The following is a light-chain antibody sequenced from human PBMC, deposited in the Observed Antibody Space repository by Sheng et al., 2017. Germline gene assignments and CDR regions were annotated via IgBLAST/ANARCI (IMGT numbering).Light chain of an antibody. J-gene: IGKJ4*01. CDR2: SAS. CDR3: QQANTFPPT. Sequence: DIHMTQSPSSVSASVGDRVTITCRASQGISRWLAWYQQKPGKVPKLLISSASSLQSGVPSRFSGSGSGTDFTLTISSLQPEDFATYYCQQANTFPPTFGGGTKVEDQT. V-gene: IGKV1-12*01. CDR1: QGISRW.